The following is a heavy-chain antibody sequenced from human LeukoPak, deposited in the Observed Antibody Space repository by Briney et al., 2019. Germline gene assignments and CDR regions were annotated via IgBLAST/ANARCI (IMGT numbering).Heavy chain of an antibody. CDR1: GFTFSNYA. D-gene: IGHD3-22*01. J-gene: IGHJ4*02. V-gene: IGHV3-64*01. CDR3: ARVPTEIVVAPFDY. Sequence: GGSLRLSCAASGFTFSNYAMHWVRQAPGKGLEYVSAISSNGGSTYYANSVKGRFTISRDNSKNTLYLQMGSLRAEDMAVYYCARVPTEIVVAPFDYWGQGTLVTVSS. CDR2: ISSNGGST.